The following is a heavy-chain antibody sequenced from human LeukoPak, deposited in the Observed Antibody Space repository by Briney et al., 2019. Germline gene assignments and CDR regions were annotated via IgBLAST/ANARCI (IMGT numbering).Heavy chain of an antibody. CDR3: TRDALFGSGRTHLDF. V-gene: IGHV3-48*03. D-gene: IGHD3-10*01. CDR2: ISSSGSSI. CDR1: GFTFDNYE. J-gene: IGHJ4*02. Sequence: GGSLRLSCAASGFTFDNYEMNWVRQAPGKGLEWVSYISSSGSSIFYADSVKGRFTISRDNAKNSLSLQMNSLDVDDTGVYFCTRDALFGSGRTHLDFWSQGTLVSVSS.